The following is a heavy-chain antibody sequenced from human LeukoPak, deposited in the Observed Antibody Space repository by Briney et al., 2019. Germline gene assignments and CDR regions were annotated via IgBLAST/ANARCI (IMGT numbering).Heavy chain of an antibody. CDR1: GGSISSYY. D-gene: IGHD6-6*01. CDR2: IYTSGST. J-gene: IGHJ4*02. V-gene: IGHV4-4*07. CDR3: ARGSGRIAARWKYYFDY. Sequence: SETLSLTCTVSGGSISSYYWSWIRQPAGKGLEWIGRIYTSGSTNYNPSLKSRVTKSVDTSKNQFSLKLSSVTAADTAVYYCARGSGRIAARWKYYFDYWGQGTLVTVSS.